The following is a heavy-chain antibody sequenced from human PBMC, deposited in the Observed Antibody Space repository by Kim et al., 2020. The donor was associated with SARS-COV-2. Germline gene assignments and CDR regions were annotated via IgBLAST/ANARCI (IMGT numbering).Heavy chain of an antibody. D-gene: IGHD2-15*01. V-gene: IGHV4-34*01. CDR2: INHSGST. Sequence: SETLSLTCAVYGGSFSGYYWSWIRQPPGKGLEWIGEINHSGSTNYNPSLKSRVTISVDTSKNQFSLKLSSVTAADTAVYYCARTLYYYPMDVWGQGTTVTVS. J-gene: IGHJ6*02. CDR1: GGSFSGYY. CDR3: ARTLYYYPMDV.